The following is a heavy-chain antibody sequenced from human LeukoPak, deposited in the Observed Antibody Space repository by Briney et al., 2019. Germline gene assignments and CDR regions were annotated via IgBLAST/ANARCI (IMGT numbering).Heavy chain of an antibody. CDR3: ARDECSGGSCYSSGFDAFDI. Sequence: GGSLRLSCAASEFTVSSYGTYWVRQAPGKGLEWEAVVRYDGSTKYYAGSVKGRFTISRDSSKNTLYLEMNSLRAEDTAVYYCARDECSGGSCYSSGFDAFDIWGQGTMVTVSS. V-gene: IGHV3-33*01. CDR2: VRYDGSTK. D-gene: IGHD2-15*01. J-gene: IGHJ3*02. CDR1: EFTVSSYG.